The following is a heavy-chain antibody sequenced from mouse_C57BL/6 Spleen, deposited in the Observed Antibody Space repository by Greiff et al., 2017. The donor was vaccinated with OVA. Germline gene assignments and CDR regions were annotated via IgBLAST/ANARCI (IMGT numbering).Heavy chain of an antibody. CDR3: ARVYYDYDGWYFDV. V-gene: IGHV1-55*01. Sequence: VQLQQSGAELVKPGASVKMSCKASGYTFTSYWLTWVKQRPGQGLEWIGDIYPGSGSTNYNEKFKSKATLTVDTSSSTAYMQLSSLTSEDSAVYYCARVYYDYDGWYFDVWGTGTTVTVSS. D-gene: IGHD2-4*01. J-gene: IGHJ1*03. CDR1: GYTFTSYW. CDR2: IYPGSGST.